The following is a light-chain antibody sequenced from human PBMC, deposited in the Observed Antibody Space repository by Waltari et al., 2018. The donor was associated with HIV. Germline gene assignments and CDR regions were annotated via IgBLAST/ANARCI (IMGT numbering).Light chain of an antibody. Sequence: SAVTQPASVSGLPGQSLPISFPGAATDFAVYHFVSWYQQHPGKLPRLILYDVDSRASGIPARFSGSRSGHTASLNITGLQAEDEADYYCQSYDSSLSASFGGGTKLTVL. J-gene: IGLJ2*01. V-gene: IGLV2-14*03. CDR1: ATDFAVYHF. CDR3: QSYDSSLSAS. CDR2: DVD.